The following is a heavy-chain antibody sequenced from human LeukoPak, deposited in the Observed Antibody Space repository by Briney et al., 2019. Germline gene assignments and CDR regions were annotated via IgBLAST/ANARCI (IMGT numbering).Heavy chain of an antibody. Sequence: ASVKVSCKAASYTFPNYGISWVRQAPGQGLEWMGWISPYNGNTNYAQNLQGRVTLTTDTSTSTAYMELRSLRSDDTAVYYCARVGPDRDFDYRGQGTLVTVSS. J-gene: IGHJ4*02. V-gene: IGHV1-18*01. CDR1: SYTFPNYG. CDR3: ARVGPDRDFDY. D-gene: IGHD1-14*01. CDR2: ISPYNGNT.